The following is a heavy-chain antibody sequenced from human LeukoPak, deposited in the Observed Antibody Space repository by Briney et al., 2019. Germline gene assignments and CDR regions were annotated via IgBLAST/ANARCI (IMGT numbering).Heavy chain of an antibody. Sequence: SETLSLSCTVSGGSISSSTHYWGWIRQSPGKGLEWIGSMYNSGSISYNPSLRSRVTITVDTSKNQFSLNFNSVTAADTALYFCARNETSGYFDIWGQGTMVTVSS. D-gene: IGHD3-22*01. V-gene: IGHV4-39*01. J-gene: IGHJ3*02. CDR2: MYNSGSI. CDR3: ARNETSGYFDI. CDR1: GGSISSSTHY.